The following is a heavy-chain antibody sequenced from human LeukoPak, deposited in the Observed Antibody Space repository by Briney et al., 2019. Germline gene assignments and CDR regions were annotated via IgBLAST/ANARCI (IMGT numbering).Heavy chain of an antibody. CDR1: GFTFSNYC. D-gene: IGHD3-22*01. CDR2: ISGSGGST. Sequence: GGSLRLSCAASGFTFSNYCMNWVRQAPGKGLEWVSAISGSGGSTYYADSVKGRFTISRDNSKNTLYLQMNSLRAEDTAVYYCVNYYDSSGWDPFDYWGQGTLVTVSS. CDR3: VNYYDSSGWDPFDY. J-gene: IGHJ4*02. V-gene: IGHV3-23*01.